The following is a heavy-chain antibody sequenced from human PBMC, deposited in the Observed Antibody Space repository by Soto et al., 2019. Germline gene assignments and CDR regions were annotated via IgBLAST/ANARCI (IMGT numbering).Heavy chain of an antibody. J-gene: IGHJ6*02. Sequence: PSESLKISCKGSVYSFTSYWISWVRQMPGKGLEWMGRIDPSDSYTNYSPSFQGHVTISADKSISTAYLQWSSLKASDTAMYYCARHEPRIQGMDVWGQGTTVTVSS. CDR2: IDPSDSYT. CDR3: ARHEPRIQGMDV. V-gene: IGHV5-10-1*01. CDR1: VYSFTSYW.